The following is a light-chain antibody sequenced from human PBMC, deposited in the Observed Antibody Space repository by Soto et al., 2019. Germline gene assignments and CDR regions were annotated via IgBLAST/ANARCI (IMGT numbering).Light chain of an antibody. V-gene: IGKV1-27*01. CDR3: QNYNSAPIT. Sequence: DIQMTQSPSSLSAYVGDRVTITCRASQGISNYLAWYQQKPGKVPKLLIYTASTLQSGVPSRFSGSGSGTDFTLTISSLQPEDVAIYYCQNYNSAPITFGQGTRLEIK. J-gene: IGKJ5*01. CDR2: TAS. CDR1: QGISNY.